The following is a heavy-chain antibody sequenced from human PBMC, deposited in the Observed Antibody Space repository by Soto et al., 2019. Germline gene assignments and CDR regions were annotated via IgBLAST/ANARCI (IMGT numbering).Heavy chain of an antibody. J-gene: IGHJ6*02. V-gene: IGHV1-18*04. CDR3: ARDIVVVPAAMGTAYYYGMDV. CDR1: GYTFTSYG. Sequence: QVQLVQSGAEVKKPGASVKVSCKASGYTFTSYGISWVRQAPGQGLEWMGWISAYNGNTNYAQKLQGRVTMTTDTSTNTAYMGLRSLRSDDTAVYYCARDIVVVPAAMGTAYYYGMDVWGQGTTVTVSS. CDR2: ISAYNGNT. D-gene: IGHD2-2*01.